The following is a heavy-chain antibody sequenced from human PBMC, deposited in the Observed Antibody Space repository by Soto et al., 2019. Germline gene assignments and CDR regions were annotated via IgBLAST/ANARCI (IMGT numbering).Heavy chain of an antibody. CDR1: GGSINNNF. V-gene: IGHV4-59*01. D-gene: IGHD5-12*01. CDR3: ARDLFGGYCLDY. J-gene: IGHJ4*02. CDR2: VYYDGHT. Sequence: PSETLSLTCTVSGGSINNNFWGWIRQPPGKGLEWIGYVYYDGHTDYNPSLESRVTIAVDTSKNQFSLRPTSVTAADTAVYYCARDLFGGYCLDYWGQGALVTVS.